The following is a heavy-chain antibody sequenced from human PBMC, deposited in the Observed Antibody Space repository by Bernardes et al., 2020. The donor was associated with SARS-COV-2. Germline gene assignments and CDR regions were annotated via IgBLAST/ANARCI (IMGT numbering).Heavy chain of an antibody. V-gene: IGHV4-59*01. J-gene: IGHJ4*02. CDR1: GGSITSSY. CDR3: ARDPGLFFTGSFDS. CDR2: VYHIGTT. Sequence: ETLSLTCTVAGGSITSSYWSWIRQPPGKGLEWIGYVYHIGTTSYNPSLKSRVTISRGTSNTQFSLKLKSVTAADTALYYCARDPGLFFTGSFDSWGPGTLVTVSS.